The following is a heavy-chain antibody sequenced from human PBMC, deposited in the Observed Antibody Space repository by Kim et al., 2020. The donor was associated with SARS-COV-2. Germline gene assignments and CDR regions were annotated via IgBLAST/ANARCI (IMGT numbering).Heavy chain of an antibody. CDR2: MNPNSGNT. Sequence: ASVKVSCEASGYSFTAYDINWVRQATGQGLEWMGWMNPNSGNTGFAQKFQGRVTMTRVTMTGNTSISTAYMELNSLRSEDTAVYYCARGPDYGSGSSHFDYWGQGTLVTVSS. CDR3: ARGPDYGSGSSHFDY. CDR1: GYSFTAYD. D-gene: IGHD3-10*01. J-gene: IGHJ4*02. V-gene: IGHV1-8*02.